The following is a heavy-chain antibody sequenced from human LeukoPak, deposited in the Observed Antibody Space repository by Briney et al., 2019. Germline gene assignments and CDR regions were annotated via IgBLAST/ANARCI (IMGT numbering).Heavy chain of an antibody. J-gene: IGHJ4*02. CDR2: IFYSGST. CDR3: ARQSSTSCYIDY. V-gene: IGHV4-39*01. Sequence: SETLSLTCTVSGGSISSSSYYWGWIRQPPGKGLEWIGSIFYSGSTFHNPSLKSRVTISVDTSKNRFSLKLSSVTAADTTVYFCARQSSTSCYIDYWGQGTLVAVSS. D-gene: IGHD2-2*02. CDR1: GGSISSSSYY.